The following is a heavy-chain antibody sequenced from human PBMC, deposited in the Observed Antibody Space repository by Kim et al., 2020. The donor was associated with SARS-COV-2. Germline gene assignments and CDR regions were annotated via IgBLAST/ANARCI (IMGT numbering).Heavy chain of an antibody. Sequence: GGSLRLSCAGSGFTFSSYSMNWVRQAPGKGLEWVSSISSSSSYRYYADSLRGRFTVSRDNAKNSLYMQMNSLRAEDTAVYYCARGDYIWGSYRYTWVFDYWGQGTLVTVSS. CDR2: ISSSSSYR. CDR3: ARGDYIWGSYRYTWVFDY. J-gene: IGHJ4*02. D-gene: IGHD3-16*02. CDR1: GFTFSSYS. V-gene: IGHV3-21*01.